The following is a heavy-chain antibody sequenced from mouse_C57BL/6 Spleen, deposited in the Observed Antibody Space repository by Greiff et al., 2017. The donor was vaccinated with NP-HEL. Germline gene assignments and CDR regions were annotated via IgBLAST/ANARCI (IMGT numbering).Heavy chain of an antibody. CDR3: ASGDYLRYFDY. Sequence: VQLQQPGAELVRPGSSVKLSCKASGYTFTSYWMDWVKQRPGQGLEWIGNIYPSDSETHYNQKFKDKATLTVDKSSSTAYMQLSSLTSEDSAVYYCASGDYLRYFDYWGQGTTLTVSS. D-gene: IGHD5-5*01. CDR1: GYTFTSYW. CDR2: IYPSDSET. J-gene: IGHJ2*01. V-gene: IGHV1-61*01.